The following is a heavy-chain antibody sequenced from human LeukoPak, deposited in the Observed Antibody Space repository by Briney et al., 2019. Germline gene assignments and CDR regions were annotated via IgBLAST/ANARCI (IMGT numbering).Heavy chain of an antibody. D-gene: IGHD4-11*01. Sequence: RAPVKVSCKASGYTFTNYGISWVRQAPGQGLEWMGWISAHNGDTNYAQNLQGRVTMTTETSTSTAYMELRSLRSDDTAVFYCAATVSVNDAFDVWGQGTVVTVSS. CDR2: ISAHNGDT. CDR3: AATVSVNDAFDV. J-gene: IGHJ3*01. V-gene: IGHV1-18*01. CDR1: GYTFTNYG.